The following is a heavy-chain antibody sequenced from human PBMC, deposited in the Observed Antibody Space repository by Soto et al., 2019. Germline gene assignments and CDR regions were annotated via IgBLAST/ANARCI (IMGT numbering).Heavy chain of an antibody. V-gene: IGHV1-69*01. J-gene: IGHJ4*02. CDR3: ATRGTQGRWLEFADY. D-gene: IGHD5-12*01. CDR2: IIPISGRT. Sequence: QVQLVQSGAEVKRPGSSVKVSCEASGGTFSSLGFTWVRQAPGQGLEWMGGIIPISGRTTFAPKFLGRVTITADESTRTTYMVLTAMMCDDTAIYYCATRGTQGRWLEFADYWGQGTLVTVSS. CDR1: GGTFSSLG.